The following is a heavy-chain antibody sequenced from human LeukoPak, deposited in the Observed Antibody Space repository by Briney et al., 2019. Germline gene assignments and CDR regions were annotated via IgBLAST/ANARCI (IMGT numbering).Heavy chain of an antibody. D-gene: IGHD6-13*01. CDR3: ATSPGYSSSWYSVYFDY. J-gene: IGHJ4*02. V-gene: IGHV1-69*05. Sequence: SVKVSYKASGGTFSSYAISWVRQAPGQGLEWMGGIIPIFGTANYAQKFQGRVTITTDESTSTAYMELSSLRSEDTAVYYCATSPGYSSSWYSVYFDYWGQGTLVTVSS. CDR1: GGTFSSYA. CDR2: IIPIFGTA.